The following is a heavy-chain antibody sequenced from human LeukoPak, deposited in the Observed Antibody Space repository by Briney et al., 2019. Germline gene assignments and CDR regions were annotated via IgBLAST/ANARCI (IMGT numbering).Heavy chain of an antibody. CDR3: ARGFRSHLYY. J-gene: IGHJ4*02. V-gene: IGHV4-39*07. CDR1: GGSITSNFYY. Sequence: PSETLSLTCTVSGGSITSNFYYWGWLRQPPGKGLEWIGEINHSGSTNYDPSLKGRVTISVDTSKNQLSLNLNSVTAADTAVYYCARGFRSHLYYWGQGTLVTVSS. D-gene: IGHD3-16*02. CDR2: INHSGST.